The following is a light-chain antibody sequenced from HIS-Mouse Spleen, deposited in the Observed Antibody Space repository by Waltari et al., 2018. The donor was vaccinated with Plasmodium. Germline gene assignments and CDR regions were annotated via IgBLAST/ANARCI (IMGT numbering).Light chain of an antibody. CDR2: DDS. J-gene: IGLJ1*01. CDR3: QVWDSSSDHYV. CDR1: NIGSKS. Sequence: SYVLTQPPSVSVAPGQTARITCGGNNIGSKSVHWYQQKPGQAHVLVVYDDSDRPSGIPWRFVGSNSGHTDPLTISRGEAGDEADYYCQVWDSSSDHYVFGTGTKVTVL. V-gene: IGLV3-21*02.